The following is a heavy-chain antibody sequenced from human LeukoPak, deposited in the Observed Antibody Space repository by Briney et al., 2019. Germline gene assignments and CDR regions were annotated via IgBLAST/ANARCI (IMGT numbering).Heavy chain of an antibody. CDR2: ISWNSGSI. V-gene: IGHV3-9*01. CDR3: AKDRGGSPGVALDY. Sequence: GGSLRLSCTVSGFTVSSNSMSWVRQAPGKGLEWVSGISWNSGSIGYADSVKGRFTISRDNAKNSLYLQMNSLRAEDTALYYCAKDRGGSPGVALDYWGQGTLVTVSS. D-gene: IGHD3-10*01. CDR1: GFTVSSNS. J-gene: IGHJ4*02.